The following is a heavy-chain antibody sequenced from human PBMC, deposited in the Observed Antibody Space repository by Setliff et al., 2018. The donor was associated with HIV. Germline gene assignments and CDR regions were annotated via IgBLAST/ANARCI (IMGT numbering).Heavy chain of an antibody. CDR3: ARGAPSYYYDSSGYYHDY. V-gene: IGHV4-59*01. CDR1: GGSISSYY. D-gene: IGHD3-22*01. CDR2: IYYSGST. J-gene: IGHJ4*02. Sequence: SETLSLTCTVSGGSISSYYWSWIRQPPGKGLEWIGYIYYSGSTNYNPSLKSRVTISVDTSKNQFSLKLSSVTAADTAVYYCARGAPSYYYDSSGYYHDYWGQGTLVTVSS.